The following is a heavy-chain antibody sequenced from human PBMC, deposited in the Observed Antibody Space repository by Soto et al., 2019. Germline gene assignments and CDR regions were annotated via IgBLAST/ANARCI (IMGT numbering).Heavy chain of an antibody. D-gene: IGHD6-13*01. V-gene: IGHV4-59*01. CDR3: ASESPGSSWYFYYGMDV. Sequence: SETLSLTCTVSGGSITNYYWSWIRQSPGKGLEWIGYIYYNGGTSYNPSLKSRVTISGDPSKRQFSLRLSSVTAADTAVYYCASESPGSSWYFYYGMDVWGQGTTVTVSS. CDR1: GGSITNYY. CDR2: IYYNGGT. J-gene: IGHJ6*02.